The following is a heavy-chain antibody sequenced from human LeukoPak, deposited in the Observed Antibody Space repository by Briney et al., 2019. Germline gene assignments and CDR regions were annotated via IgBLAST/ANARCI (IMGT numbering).Heavy chain of an antibody. J-gene: IGHJ4*02. CDR1: GFTFDDYG. CDR3: AKFCGGDCPFDY. Sequence: PGGSLRLSCAASGFTFDDYGMSWVRQAPGKGLEWVSAISGSGGSTYYADSVKGRFTISRDNSKNTLYLQMNSLRAEDTAVYYCAKFCGGDCPFDYWGQGTLVTVSS. V-gene: IGHV3-23*01. CDR2: ISGSGGST. D-gene: IGHD2-21*02.